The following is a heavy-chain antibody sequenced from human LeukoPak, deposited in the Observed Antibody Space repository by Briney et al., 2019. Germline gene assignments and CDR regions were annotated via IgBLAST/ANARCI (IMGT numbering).Heavy chain of an antibody. CDR3: ARGYCSGGNCYYFDN. CDR1: GGSISNYW. V-gene: IGHV4-59*01. Sequence: PSETLSLTCTVSGGSISNYWWSWIRQPPGKGLEWIGYVFDSGGTNYNPSLKSRVTISVDTSKKQFSLKLGSVTAADTAVYYCARGYCSGGNCYYFDNWGQGTLVTVSS. CDR2: VFDSGGT. J-gene: IGHJ4*02. D-gene: IGHD2-15*01.